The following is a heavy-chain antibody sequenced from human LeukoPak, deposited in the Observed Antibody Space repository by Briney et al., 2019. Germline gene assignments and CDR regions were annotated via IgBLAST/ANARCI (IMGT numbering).Heavy chain of an antibody. V-gene: IGHV4-61*02. Sequence: SQTLSLTCTVSGGSISSAGYYWSWSRQPAGKGLEWIGRIYSSGSTNYNPSLKSRVTISEDTSKNQFSLKLSSVTAADTAVYYCARSFFGSGTYLWYWGQGTLVTVSS. CDR3: ARSFFGSGTYLWY. D-gene: IGHD3-10*01. CDR1: GGSISSAGYY. J-gene: IGHJ4*02. CDR2: IYSSGST.